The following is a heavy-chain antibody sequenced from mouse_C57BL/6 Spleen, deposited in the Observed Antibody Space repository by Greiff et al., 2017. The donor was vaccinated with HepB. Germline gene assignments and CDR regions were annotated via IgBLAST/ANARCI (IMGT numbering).Heavy chain of an antibody. CDR2: INPSSGYT. J-gene: IGHJ4*01. CDR1: GYTFTSYW. V-gene: IGHV1-7*01. D-gene: IGHD1-1*01. CDR3: ARDTTVVEGAMDY. Sequence: QVQLQQSGAELAKPGASVKLSCKASGYTFTSYWMHWVKQRPGQGLEWIGYINPSSGYTKYNQKFKDKATLTADKSSSTAYMQLSSLTYEDSAGYYCARDTTVVEGAMDYWGQGTSVTVSS.